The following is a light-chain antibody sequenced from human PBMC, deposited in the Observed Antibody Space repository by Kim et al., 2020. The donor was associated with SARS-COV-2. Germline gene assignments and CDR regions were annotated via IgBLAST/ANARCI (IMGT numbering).Light chain of an antibody. J-gene: IGKJ2*01. CDR3: QQYYASPYT. V-gene: IGKV4-1*01. Sequence: DIVMTQSPDSLAVSLGERATINCNSSQSILYSSSNKNYLAWYQQKPGQPPKLLIYWASTRESGVPDRISGSGSGAEFTLTISSLQAEDVAVYYCQQYYASPYTFGQGTKLEIK. CDR1: QSILYSSSNKNY. CDR2: WAS.